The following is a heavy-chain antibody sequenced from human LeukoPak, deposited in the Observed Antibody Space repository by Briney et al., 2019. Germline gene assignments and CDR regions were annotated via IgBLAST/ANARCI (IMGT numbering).Heavy chain of an antibody. CDR2: IYSGGST. D-gene: IGHD3-22*01. CDR3: ARVGYYYDSSGYHFDAFDI. Sequence: PGGSLRLSCAASGFTFSSYAMSWVRQAPGKGLEWVSVIYSGGSTYYADSVKGRFTISRHNSKNTLYLQMNSLRAEDTAVYYCARVGYYYDSSGYHFDAFDIWGQGTMVTVSS. J-gene: IGHJ3*02. V-gene: IGHV3-53*04. CDR1: GFTFSSYA.